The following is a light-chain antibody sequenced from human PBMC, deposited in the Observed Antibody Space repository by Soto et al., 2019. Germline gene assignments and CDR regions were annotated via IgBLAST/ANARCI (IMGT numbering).Light chain of an antibody. CDR3: QQHETLIP. Sequence: EIVMTQSPATLSVSPGESATLSFRASQSISGNLAWYQQKPGQGPRLLIYGAFTRATGIPDRFSGSGSGTDFTLTISRLEPEDFAVYYCQQHETLIPFGQGTRLEIK. CDR2: GAF. J-gene: IGKJ5*01. CDR1: QSISGN. V-gene: IGKV3D-15*01.